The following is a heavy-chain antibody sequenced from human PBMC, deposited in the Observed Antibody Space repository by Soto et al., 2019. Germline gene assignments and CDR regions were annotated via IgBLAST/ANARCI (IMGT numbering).Heavy chain of an antibody. Sequence: QMQLVQSAAEVREPGTSVRVSCRASGFDFGSFGIQFLRQTRGRGLEWIGWIVVVSGSTNYARQFQGRVSISRDMSSSTAYLDLYDLKSEDTAVYLCSADHPHMAMGWPVWGQGTTVTVSS. CDR2: IVVVSGST. J-gene: IGHJ6*02. D-gene: IGHD1-26*01. V-gene: IGHV1-58*02. CDR1: GFDFGSFG. CDR3: SADHPHMAMGWPV.